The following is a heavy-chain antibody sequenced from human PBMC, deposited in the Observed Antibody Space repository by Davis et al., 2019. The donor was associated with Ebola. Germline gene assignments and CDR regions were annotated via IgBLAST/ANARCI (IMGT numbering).Heavy chain of an antibody. Sequence: PGGSLRLSCAASGFSFRDFGMHWVRQAPGKGLEWVAVVSYDGSITYYADSVKGRFTISRDNSHNTLFLQMNSLRAEDTAVYYCLGDYYDSSGLPHDYWGQGTLVIVSS. CDR3: LGDYYDSSGLPHDY. J-gene: IGHJ4*02. V-gene: IGHV3-30*03. D-gene: IGHD3-22*01. CDR1: GFSFRDFG. CDR2: VSYDGSIT.